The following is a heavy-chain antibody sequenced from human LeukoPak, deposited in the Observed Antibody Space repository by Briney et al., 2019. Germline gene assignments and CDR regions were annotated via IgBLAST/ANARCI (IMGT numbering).Heavy chain of an antibody. Sequence: GGSLRLSCAASGSTFTSYSMNWVRQAPGKGLEWVASISISISYIYYSDSVKRRFNIYRDNDKNSLFLQMHRLRAEDTAVYYCGSGGTFATEGYMDVWGKGTTVSVSS. CDR2: ISISISYI. CDR3: GSGGTFATEGYMDV. CDR1: GSTFTSYS. V-gene: IGHV3-21*06. J-gene: IGHJ6*03. D-gene: IGHD1-26*01.